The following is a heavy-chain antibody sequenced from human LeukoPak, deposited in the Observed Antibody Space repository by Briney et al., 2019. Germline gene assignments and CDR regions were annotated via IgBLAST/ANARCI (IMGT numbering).Heavy chain of an antibody. D-gene: IGHD3-10*01. Sequence: ASVKVSCKASGYTFTSYDINWVRQATGQGLEWMGWMNPNSGNTGYAQKFQGRVTMTRNTSISTAYMELSSLRSEDTAVYYCARGGTPSYYYGSGSYYPFDYWGQGTLVTVSS. CDR2: MNPNSGNT. J-gene: IGHJ4*02. CDR1: GYTFTSYD. CDR3: ARGGTPSYYYGSGSYYPFDY. V-gene: IGHV1-8*01.